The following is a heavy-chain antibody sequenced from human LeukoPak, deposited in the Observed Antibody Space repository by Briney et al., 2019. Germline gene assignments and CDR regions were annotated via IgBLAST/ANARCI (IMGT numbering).Heavy chain of an antibody. D-gene: IGHD2/OR15-2a*01. CDR2: INGATGNT. CDR1: GYTFTSHA. V-gene: IGHV1-3*01. J-gene: IGHJ6*02. Sequence: EASVKVSCKASGYTFTSHALHWVRQAPGEGLEWMAWINGATGNTEYSQKFQARVTITRDTSASIAYMELSSLRSEDTAVYYCARSIIIVPNTSYYYYYMDVWGQGTTVTVSS. CDR3: ARSIIIVPNTSYYYYYMDV.